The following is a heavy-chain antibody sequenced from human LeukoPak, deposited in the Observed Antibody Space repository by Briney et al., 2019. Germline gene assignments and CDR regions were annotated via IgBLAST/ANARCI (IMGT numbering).Heavy chain of an antibody. D-gene: IGHD3-22*01. CDR1: GGSISSSSYY. CDR3: ARHGSMYYYDSSGYSSRGYFDY. V-gene: IGHV4-39*01. CDR2: IYYSGST. J-gene: IGHJ4*02. Sequence: SETLSLTCTVSGGSISSSSYYWGWIRQPPGKGLEWIGSIYYSGSTYYNPSLKSRVTISVDTSKNQFSLKLSSVTAADTAVYYCARHGSMYYYDSSGYSSRGYFDYWGQGTLVTVSS.